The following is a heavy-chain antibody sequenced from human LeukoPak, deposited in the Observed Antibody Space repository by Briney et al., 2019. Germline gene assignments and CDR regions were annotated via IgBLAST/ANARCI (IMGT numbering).Heavy chain of an antibody. D-gene: IGHD3-22*01. CDR2: INPNSGGT. V-gene: IGHV1-2*02. CDR3: ARGHDSSGYYYGNYYYYMDV. Sequence: GASVKVSCKASGYTFTGYYMHWVRQAPGQGLEWMGWINPNSGGTNYAQKFQGRVTMTRDTSISTAYMELSRLRSDDTAVYYCARGHDSSGYYYGNYYYYMDVWGKGTTVTISS. J-gene: IGHJ6*03. CDR1: GYTFTGYY.